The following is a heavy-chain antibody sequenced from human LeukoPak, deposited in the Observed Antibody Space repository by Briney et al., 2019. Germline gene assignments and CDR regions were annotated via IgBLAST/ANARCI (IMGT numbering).Heavy chain of an antibody. CDR3: ARDVLVATFDY. D-gene: IGHD5-12*01. J-gene: IGHJ4*02. CDR2: IDTNTGNP. Sequence: ASVKVSCKASGYTFTSYAMNWVRQAPGQGLEWMGWIDTNTGNPTYAQGFTGRFVFSLGTSVSTAYLQISSLKAEDTAIYYCARDVLVATFDYWGQGTLVTVSS. V-gene: IGHV7-4-1*02. CDR1: GYTFTSYA.